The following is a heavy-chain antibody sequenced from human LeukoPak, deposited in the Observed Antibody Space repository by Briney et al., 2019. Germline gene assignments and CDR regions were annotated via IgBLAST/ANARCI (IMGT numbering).Heavy chain of an antibody. Sequence: PGGSLRLSCAASGFTFTSYWMSWVRQAPGKGLEWVANIKQDGSEKYYVDSVKGRFTISRDNAKNSLYLQINSLRAEDTAVYYCARTSGTFGGVIVPFDYWGQGTLVTVSS. CDR2: IKQDGSEK. D-gene: IGHD3-16*02. V-gene: IGHV3-7*01. CDR3: ARTSGTFGGVIVPFDY. CDR1: GFTFTSYW. J-gene: IGHJ4*02.